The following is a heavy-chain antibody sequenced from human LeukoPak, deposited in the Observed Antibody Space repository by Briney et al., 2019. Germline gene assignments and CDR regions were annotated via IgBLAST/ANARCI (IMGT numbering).Heavy chain of an antibody. CDR3: ATSPPRGVYWHQWGDYYFDY. CDR2: INGDESST. Sequence: PGGSLRLSCAASGFTFSSYWMHWVRQAPGKGLVWVSRINGDESSTSYVDSVKGRFIISRDNAKNTLYLQMNSLRAEDTAVYYCATSPPRGVYWHQWGDYYFDYWGQGTLVTVSS. V-gene: IGHV3-74*01. J-gene: IGHJ4*02. CDR1: GFTFSSYW. D-gene: IGHD3-10*01.